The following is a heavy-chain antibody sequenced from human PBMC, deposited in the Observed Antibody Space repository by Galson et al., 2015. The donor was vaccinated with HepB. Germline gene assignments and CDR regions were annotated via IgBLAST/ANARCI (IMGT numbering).Heavy chain of an antibody. D-gene: IGHD3-16*01. CDR1: GFTLSGYS. V-gene: IGHV3-21*01. CDR2: ISSDSSYR. CDR3: ARDQGPPRVSLGNWLDP. Sequence: SLRLSCAASGFTLSGYSMNWVRQAPGKGLEWVSSISSDSSYRYHAESLQGRFTTSRDNAKNSLYLGMSSLRDEDTAVYYCARDQGPPRVSLGNWLDPWGQGTLVTVSS. J-gene: IGHJ5*02.